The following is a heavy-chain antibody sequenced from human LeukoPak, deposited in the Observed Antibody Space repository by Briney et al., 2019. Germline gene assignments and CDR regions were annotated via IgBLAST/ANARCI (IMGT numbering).Heavy chain of an antibody. J-gene: IGHJ4*02. CDR2: ISGSGGST. V-gene: IGHV3-23*01. D-gene: IGHD2-15*01. CDR1: GFTFSNSA. CDR3: LRSGGGRASN. Sequence: GGSLRLSCAASGFTFSNSAMTWVRQAPGKGLEWVSAISGSGGSTYYAHSVKGRFTISRDNSKNTLYLQMSSLRAEHTAVYYCLRSGGGRASNWGQGTLVTVSS.